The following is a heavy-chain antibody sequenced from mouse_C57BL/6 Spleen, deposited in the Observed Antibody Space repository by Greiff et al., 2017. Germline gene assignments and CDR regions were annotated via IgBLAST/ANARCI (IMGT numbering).Heavy chain of an antibody. D-gene: IGHD1-1*01. CDR2: INPSGGDT. CDR1: GYTFTSYW. V-gene: IGHV1-7*01. Sequence: QVQLQQSGAELAKPGASVKLSCKASGYTFTSYWMHWVKQRPGQGLEWIGYINPSGGDTKYNQKFKDKATLTADKSSSTAYMQRSSLTYEDSAVYYCARDGTTVVAPDYWGQGTTLTVSS. J-gene: IGHJ2*01. CDR3: ARDGTTVVAPDY.